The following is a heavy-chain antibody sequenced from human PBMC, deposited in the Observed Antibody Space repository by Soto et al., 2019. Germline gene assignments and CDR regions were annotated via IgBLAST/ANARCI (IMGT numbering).Heavy chain of an antibody. V-gene: IGHV1-2*02. CDR2: INPETGGT. CDR3: ARERFQVISDGMDV. Sequence: ASVKVSCKASGYTFTGYYVHWVREAPGQGLEWMGWINPETGGTSYAQRFQGRVTLSRDTSINTAYLELSSLRFDDAAVYFCARERFQVISDGMDVWGQGTTVTVSS. D-gene: IGHD3-16*01. CDR1: GYTFTGYY. J-gene: IGHJ6*02.